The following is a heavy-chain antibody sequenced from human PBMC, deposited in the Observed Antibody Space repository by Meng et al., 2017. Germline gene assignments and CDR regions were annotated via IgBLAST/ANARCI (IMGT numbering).Heavy chain of an antibody. J-gene: IGHJ3*02. CDR3: ARERLRWLQFSDAFDI. Sequence: GSLRLSCAVSGYSISSGYYWGWIRQPPGKGLEWIGSIYHSGSTYYNPSLKSRVTISVDTSKNQFSLKLSSVTAADTAVYYCARERLRWLQFSDAFDIWGQGTMVTVSS. D-gene: IGHD5-24*01. CDR1: GYSISSGYY. V-gene: IGHV4-38-2*02. CDR2: IYHSGST.